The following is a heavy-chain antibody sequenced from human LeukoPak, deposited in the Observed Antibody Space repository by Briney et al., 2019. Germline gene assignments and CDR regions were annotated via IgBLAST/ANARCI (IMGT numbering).Heavy chain of an antibody. J-gene: IGHJ4*02. Sequence: GGSLRLSCAGSGFTFSSYSMNWVRQAPGKGLEWVSCISSSSYIYYADSVKGRFTISRDNAKNSLYLQMNSLRAEDTAVYYCATSPVYSYGHPYYFDYWGQGTLVTVSS. V-gene: IGHV3-21*01. CDR1: GFTFSSYS. CDR2: ISSSSYI. CDR3: ATSPVYSYGHPYYFDY. D-gene: IGHD5-18*01.